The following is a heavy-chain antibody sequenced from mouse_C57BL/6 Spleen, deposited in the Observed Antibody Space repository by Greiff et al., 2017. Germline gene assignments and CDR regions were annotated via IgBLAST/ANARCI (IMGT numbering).Heavy chain of an antibody. V-gene: IGHV5-4*01. Sequence: EVHLVESGGGLVKPGGSLKLSCAASGFTFSSYAMSWVRQTPEKRLEWVATISDGGSYTYYPDNVKGRFTISRDNAKNNLYLQMSHLKSEDTAMYYCARDRGGVRQGFDYWGQGTTLTVSS. CDR2: ISDGGSYT. CDR1: GFTFSSYA. J-gene: IGHJ2*01. D-gene: IGHD2-14*01. CDR3: ARDRGGVRQGFDY.